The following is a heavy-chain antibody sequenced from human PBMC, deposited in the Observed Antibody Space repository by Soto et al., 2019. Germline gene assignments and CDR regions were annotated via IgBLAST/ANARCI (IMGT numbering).Heavy chain of an antibody. Sequence: EVLLLESGGGLVQPGGSLRLSCAASGFTFGNYAMTWVRQAPGKGLEWVSGVSASGGSTYYADSVRSPFAMSRDNSKGTMYPQMGTLTADDTAVYYCAKKLYDSGGFRSAVYYWGQGIVVTVSS. CDR1: GFTFGNYA. V-gene: IGHV3-23*01. CDR2: VSASGGST. D-gene: IGHD2-15*01. CDR3: AKKLYDSGGFRSAVYY. J-gene: IGHJ4*02.